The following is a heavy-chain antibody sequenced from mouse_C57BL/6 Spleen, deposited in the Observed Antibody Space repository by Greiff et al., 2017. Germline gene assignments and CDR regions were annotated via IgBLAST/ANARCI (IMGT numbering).Heavy chain of an antibody. V-gene: IGHV1-72*01. Sequence: QVQLQQPGAELVKPGASVKLSCKASGYTFTSYWMHWVKQRPGRGLEWIGRIDPNSGSTKYNEKFKSKATLTVDKPSSTAYMQLSSLTSEDSAVYYCASYYYGSSWYFDVWGTGTTVTVSS. D-gene: IGHD1-1*01. CDR2: IDPNSGST. CDR1: GYTFTSYW. J-gene: IGHJ1*03. CDR3: ASYYYGSSWYFDV.